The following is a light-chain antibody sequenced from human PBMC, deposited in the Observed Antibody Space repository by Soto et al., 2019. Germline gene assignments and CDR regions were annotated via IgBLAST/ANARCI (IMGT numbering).Light chain of an antibody. CDR1: QSISSY. Sequence: EIVMTQSPATLSVSPGERATLSCRASQSISSYLVWYQQKPGQAPRLLIYGASTRVSGIPARFSGSGSGTEFTLTISSLQSEDFEIYYCQQYNNWPITFGQGTRLEIK. J-gene: IGKJ5*01. CDR3: QQYNNWPIT. V-gene: IGKV3-15*01. CDR2: GAS.